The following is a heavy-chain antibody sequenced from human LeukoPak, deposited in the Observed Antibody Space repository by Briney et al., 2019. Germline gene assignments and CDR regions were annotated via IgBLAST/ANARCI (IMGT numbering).Heavy chain of an antibody. CDR1: GGSMSPYY. D-gene: IGHD2-15*01. CDR3: ARLGFCRGDNCLDDY. V-gene: IGHV4-59*08. CDR2: IFYTGGT. Sequence: SETLSLTCTVSGGSMSPYYWSWMRQPPGKGPEYVGYIFYTGGTNYNPSLKRRVTVSLDTSKNQFPLKLSSVTATDTAVYYCARLGFCRGDNCLDDYWGQGTLVTVSS. J-gene: IGHJ4*02.